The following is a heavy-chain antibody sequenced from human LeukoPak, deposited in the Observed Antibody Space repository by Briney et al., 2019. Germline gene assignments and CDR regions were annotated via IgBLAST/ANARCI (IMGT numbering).Heavy chain of an antibody. CDR1: GYTFSSHG. D-gene: IGHD3-16*01. CDR2: INRAGDNT. J-gene: IGHJ4*02. Sequence: GGSLRLSCAASGYTFSSHGLTWVRQAPGKGLEWVSTINRAGDNTYYAETVKGRFTISRDNSKNTLYLQMHRLRAEDTAIYYCAKVSVCYGCYLDYWGQGTLVTVS. V-gene: IGHV3-23*01. CDR3: AKVSVCYGCYLDY.